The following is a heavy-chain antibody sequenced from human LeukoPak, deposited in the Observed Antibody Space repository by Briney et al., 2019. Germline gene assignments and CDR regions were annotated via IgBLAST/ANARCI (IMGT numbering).Heavy chain of an antibody. J-gene: IGHJ6*03. CDR1: GFTFSSYA. D-gene: IGHD5-18*01. Sequence: GGSLRLSCAASGFTFSSYAMHWVRQAPGKGLEWVAFIHSDGSNKHYADSVKGRFTISRENSKNTLYLQMNSLRAEDTAGYYCAKWGGTGYSYGLISGRYYYYYMDVWGKGTTVTISS. V-gene: IGHV3-30*02. CDR3: AKWGGTGYSYGLISGRYYYYYMDV. CDR2: IHSDGSNK.